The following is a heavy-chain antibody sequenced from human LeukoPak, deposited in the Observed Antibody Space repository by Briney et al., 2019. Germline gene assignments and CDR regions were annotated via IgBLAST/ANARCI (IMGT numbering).Heavy chain of an antibody. CDR2: ISVNSGST. Sequence: ASVKVSCKASGYSFPTYDIIWVRQAPGQGLEWLGWISVNSGSTKNAQNIQGRVTLTTDTSTNTAYMELRSLRSDDTAVYYCARGKKYTGLDFWGLGTLVTVSS. CDR3: ARGKKYTGLDF. J-gene: IGHJ1*01. CDR1: GYSFPTYD. D-gene: IGHD3/OR15-3a*01. V-gene: IGHV1-18*01.